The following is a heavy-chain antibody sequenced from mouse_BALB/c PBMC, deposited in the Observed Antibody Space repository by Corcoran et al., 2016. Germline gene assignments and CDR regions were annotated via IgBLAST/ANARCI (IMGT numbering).Heavy chain of an antibody. CDR2: IDPANGNT. J-gene: IGHJ2*01. V-gene: IGHV14-3*02. CDR1: GFNIKDTY. CDR3: ARADSSGRYFDY. D-gene: IGHD3-2*01. Sequence: EVQLQQSGAELVKPGASVKLSCTASGFNIKDTYMHWVKQRPEQGLEWIGRIDPANGNTKYDPKFQGKATITADTSSNTAYLQLSSLTSEDTAVYYCARADSSGRYFDYWGQGTTLTVSS.